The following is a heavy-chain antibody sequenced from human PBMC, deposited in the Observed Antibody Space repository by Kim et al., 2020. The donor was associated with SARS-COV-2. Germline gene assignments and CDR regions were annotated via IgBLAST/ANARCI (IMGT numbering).Heavy chain of an antibody. J-gene: IGHJ4*02. V-gene: IGHV3-30*01. CDR3: ARVGVPGECVHLDY. D-gene: IGHD2-21*01. Sequence: DTVKGRFTISRDNSKNPRSLQMNSLRAEDPAVYYCARVGVPGECVHLDYWGQGTLVTVSS.